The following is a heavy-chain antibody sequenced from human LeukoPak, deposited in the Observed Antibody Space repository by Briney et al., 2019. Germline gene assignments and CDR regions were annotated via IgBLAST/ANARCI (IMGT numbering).Heavy chain of an antibody. J-gene: IGHJ5*02. CDR2: IYYSGST. D-gene: IGHD4-17*01. CDR3: ARSSNYGDYVDWFDP. Sequence: SETLSLTCTVSGGSVSSGRYYWSWIRQPPGKGLEWIGYIYYSGSTNYNPSLKSRVTISVDTSKNQFSLKLSSVTAADTAVYYCARSSNYGDYVDWFDPWGQGTLVTVSS. CDR1: GGSVSSGRYY. V-gene: IGHV4-61*01.